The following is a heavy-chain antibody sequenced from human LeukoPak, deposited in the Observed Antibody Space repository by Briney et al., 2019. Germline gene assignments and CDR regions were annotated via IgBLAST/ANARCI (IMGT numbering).Heavy chain of an antibody. CDR2: ISGSGGNT. V-gene: IGHV3-23*01. CDR3: AKDNVYYGSGTYYNV. Sequence: GGSLILSCAASGFTFSSYAMSWVRQAPGKGLEWVSTISGSGGNTYYADSVKGRFTISSDISKNTLYLQINSLRAEDTAIYYCAKDNVYYGSGTYYNVWGQGTLVTVSS. D-gene: IGHD3-10*01. J-gene: IGHJ4*02. CDR1: GFTFSSYA.